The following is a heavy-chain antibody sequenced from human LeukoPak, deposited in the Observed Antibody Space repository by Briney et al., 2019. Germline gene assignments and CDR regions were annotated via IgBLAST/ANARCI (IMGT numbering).Heavy chain of an antibody. Sequence: GASVKVSCRASGYTFSDYYMRWVRQAPGQGLEWMAWINPNSGATTYSQKFQGRVTVTRDTSITTAYMELSSVRSDDTAVYYCARDPARITMVRGIPGRYGMDLWGQGTTVTVSS. CDR3: ARDPARITMVRGIPGRYGMDL. V-gene: IGHV1-2*02. CDR2: INPNSGAT. D-gene: IGHD3-10*01. J-gene: IGHJ6*02. CDR1: GYTFSDYY.